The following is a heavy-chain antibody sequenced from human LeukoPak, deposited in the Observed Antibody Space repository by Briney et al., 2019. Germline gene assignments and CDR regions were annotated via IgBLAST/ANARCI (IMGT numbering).Heavy chain of an antibody. D-gene: IGHD2-2*01. CDR1: GGSISSSSYY. Sequence: SETLSLTCTVSGGSISSSSYYWGWIRQPPGKGLEWIGSIYYSGSTYYNPSLKSRVTISVDTSKNQFSLKLSSVTAADTAVYYCARHNIVVVPAVMRWFDPWGQGTLVTVSS. CDR2: IYYSGST. J-gene: IGHJ5*02. CDR3: ARHNIVVVPAVMRWFDP. V-gene: IGHV4-39*01.